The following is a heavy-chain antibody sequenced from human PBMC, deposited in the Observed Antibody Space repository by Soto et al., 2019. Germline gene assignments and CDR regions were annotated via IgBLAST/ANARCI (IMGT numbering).Heavy chain of an antibody. J-gene: IGHJ4*02. D-gene: IGHD3-16*01. CDR3: PSNTPMMTFGGVGVYFFDN. Sequence: QVQLVQSGAEMKKPGSSVKVSCKASGGTFGSFALTWVRQAPGQVLEWMGGIIPMFGTANYAEKFQGRVTITADESTSTGYSEMSSLGQEDTAVYYCPSNTPMMTFGGVGVYFFDNRGQGTLVTVSS. V-gene: IGHV1-69*01. CDR1: GGTFGSFA. CDR2: IIPMFGTA.